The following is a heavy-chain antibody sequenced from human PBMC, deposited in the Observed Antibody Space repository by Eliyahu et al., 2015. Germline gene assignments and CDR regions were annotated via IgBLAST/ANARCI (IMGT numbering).Heavy chain of an antibody. CDR1: GFSLTTSGVG. D-gene: IGHD1-20*01. J-gene: IGHJ4*01. V-gene: IGHV2-5*02. CDR2: IYWDDDK. CDR3: ARARHNWIFTSYFDY. Sequence: QITLKESGPTLVKPTQTLTLTCTFSGFSLTTSGVGVGWIRQPPGKALEWLALIYWDDDKRYSLSLKNNLTITKDTSRNQVVLTMTNMDPVDTATYYCARARHNWIFTSYFDYWGQGTLVTVSS.